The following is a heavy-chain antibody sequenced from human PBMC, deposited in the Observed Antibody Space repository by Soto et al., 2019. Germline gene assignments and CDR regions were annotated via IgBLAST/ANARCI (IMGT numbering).Heavy chain of an antibody. D-gene: IGHD2-15*01. CDR3: ASALYCSGVSCSFDP. CDR1: GGSVSSGNYY. CDR2: IYYTGST. J-gene: IGHJ5*02. V-gene: IGHV4-61*01. Sequence: QVQLQESGPGLVKPSETLSLTCTVSGGSVSSGNYYWSWIRQPPGKGLEWIGFIYYTGSTSYNPSLTSRVTISMDTSKNEFSLKLTSVTAADAAVYYCASALYCSGVSCSFDPCGQGTLVTVSS.